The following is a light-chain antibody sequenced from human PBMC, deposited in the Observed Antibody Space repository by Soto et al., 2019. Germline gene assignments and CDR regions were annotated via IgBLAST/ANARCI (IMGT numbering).Light chain of an antibody. CDR1: QSIGDL. V-gene: IGKV1-5*03. Sequence: DIQMTQSPSTLSASVGDRVTITCRASQSIGDLLAWYQQKPGEAPKVLIYKASYLESGVPSRFSGSGSGTEFTLTINSLQSEDSAVYYCQQHNQWPITFGQGTRLEIK. J-gene: IGKJ5*01. CDR3: QQHNQWPIT. CDR2: KAS.